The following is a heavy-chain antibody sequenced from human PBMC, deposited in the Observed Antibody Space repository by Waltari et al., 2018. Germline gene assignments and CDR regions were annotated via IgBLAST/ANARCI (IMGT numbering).Heavy chain of an antibody. CDR3: AKPRGTTVTTDFDY. CDR1: GFTLSSWG. V-gene: IGHV3-30*18. CDR2: ISYDGSKK. D-gene: IGHD4-17*01. J-gene: IGHJ4*02. Sequence: QVHRVESGGGVVQSGRSMGLPCAAAGFTLSSWGLHWVPTAPGKGLEWVAVISYDGSKKYYADSVKGRFTISRDNSKNTLYLQMNSLRAEDTAVYYCAKPRGTTVTTDFDYWGQGTLLTVSS.